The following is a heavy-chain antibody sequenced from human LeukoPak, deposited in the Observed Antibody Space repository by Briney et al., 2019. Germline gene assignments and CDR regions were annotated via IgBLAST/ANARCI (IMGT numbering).Heavy chain of an antibody. CDR3: ARAYSSSWPGPFFDY. Sequence: ASVKVSCKASGYTFTDYAIHWVRQAPGQGHEWMGWINAGYGNTRYSQEFQGRVTITRDTSASTVYMELNSLRSEDMAVYYCARAYSSSWPGPFFDYWGQGTQVTVSS. CDR1: GYTFTDYA. J-gene: IGHJ4*02. CDR2: INAGYGNT. D-gene: IGHD6-13*01. V-gene: IGHV1-3*03.